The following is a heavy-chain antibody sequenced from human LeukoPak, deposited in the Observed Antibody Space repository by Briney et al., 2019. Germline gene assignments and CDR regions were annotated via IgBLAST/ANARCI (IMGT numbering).Heavy chain of an antibody. J-gene: IGHJ5*02. V-gene: IGHV4-4*07. D-gene: IGHD6-19*01. CDR1: GGSISSYY. Sequence: PSETLSLTCTVSGGSISSYYWSWIRQPAGKGLEWIGRIYTSGSTNYNPSLKSRVTMSVDTSKNQFSLKLSSVTAADTAVYYCAREKEVAVAGTKWFDPWGQGTLATVSS. CDR2: IYTSGST. CDR3: AREKEVAVAGTKWFDP.